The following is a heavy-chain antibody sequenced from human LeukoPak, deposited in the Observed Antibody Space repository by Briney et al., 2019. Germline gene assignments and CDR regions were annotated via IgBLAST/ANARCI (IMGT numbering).Heavy chain of an antibody. CDR1: GYTFNGYY. D-gene: IGHD3-22*01. J-gene: IGHJ4*02. CDR3: ARISLGDSGYYHSFDY. CDR2: INHNSGGT. V-gene: IGHV1-2*02. Sequence: ASLKVSCKASGYTFNGYYMHWVRQAPGQGLEWMGWINHNSGGTNNAQKLQGRVTTTKDTYISKAYMELSRLRSDDTAVYYCARISLGDSGYYHSFDYWGQGTLVTVSS.